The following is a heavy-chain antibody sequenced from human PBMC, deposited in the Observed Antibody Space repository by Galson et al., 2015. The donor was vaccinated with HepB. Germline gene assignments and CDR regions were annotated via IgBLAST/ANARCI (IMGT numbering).Heavy chain of an antibody. J-gene: IGHJ6*02. CDR3: ARGGRGSSWAPSYYYGMDV. V-gene: IGHV1-3*01. CDR1: GYTFTSYA. Sequence: SVKVSCKASGYTFTSYAMHWVRQAPGQRLEWMGWINAGNGNTKYSQKFQGRVTITRDTSASTAYMELSSLRSEDTAVYYCARGGRGSSWAPSYYYGMDVWGQGTTVTVSS. CDR2: INAGNGNT. D-gene: IGHD6-13*01.